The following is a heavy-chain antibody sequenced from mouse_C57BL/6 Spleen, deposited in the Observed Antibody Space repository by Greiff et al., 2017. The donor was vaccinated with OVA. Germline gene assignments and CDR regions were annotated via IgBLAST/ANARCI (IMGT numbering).Heavy chain of an antibody. Sequence: QVQLQQSGAELVRPGASVTLSCKASGYTFTDYEMHWVKQTPVHGLEWIGAIDPENGGTAYNQKFKGKAILTADKSSITAYMELRSLTSEDSAVYYCTRLHGSSYVWGQGTTLTVSS. D-gene: IGHD1-1*01. V-gene: IGHV1-15*01. CDR3: TRLHGSSYV. J-gene: IGHJ2*01. CDR1: GYTFTDYE. CDR2: IDPENGGT.